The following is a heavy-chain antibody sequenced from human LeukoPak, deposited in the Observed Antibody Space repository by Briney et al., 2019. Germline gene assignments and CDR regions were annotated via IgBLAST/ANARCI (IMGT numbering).Heavy chain of an antibody. CDR1: GFTFSSYS. V-gene: IGHV3-21*01. Sequence: GGSLRLSCAASGFTFSSYSMNWVRQAPGKGLEWVSSISSSSSYIYYAYSVKGRFTISRDNAKNSLYLQMNSLRAEDTAVYYCARVTRWVDYWGQGTLVTVSS. CDR3: ARVTRWVDY. CDR2: ISSSSSYI. D-gene: IGHD4-23*01. J-gene: IGHJ4*02.